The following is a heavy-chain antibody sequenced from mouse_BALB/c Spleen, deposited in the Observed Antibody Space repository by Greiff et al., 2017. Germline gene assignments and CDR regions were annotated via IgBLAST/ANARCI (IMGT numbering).Heavy chain of an antibody. CDR2: IDPANGNT. J-gene: IGHJ4*01. V-gene: IGHV14-3*02. CDR3: ARLGSSGPYYYAMDY. D-gene: IGHD3-1*01. Sequence: VHVKQSGAELVKPGASVKLSCTASGFNIKDTYMHWVKQRPEQGLEWIGRIDPANGNTKYDPKFQGKATITADTSSNTAYLQLSSLTSEDTAVYYCARLGSSGPYYYAMDYWGQGTSVTVSS. CDR1: GFNIKDTY.